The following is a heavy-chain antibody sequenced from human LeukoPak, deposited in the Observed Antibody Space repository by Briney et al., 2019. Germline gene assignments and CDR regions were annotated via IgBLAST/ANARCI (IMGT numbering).Heavy chain of an antibody. J-gene: IGHJ3*02. D-gene: IGHD3-16*02. V-gene: IGHV4-39*07. CDR2: IYYSGST. CDR3: ARGPGPGSLRAFDI. CDR1: GGSISSSSYY. Sequence: SETLSLTCTVSGGSISSSSYYWGWIRQPPGKGLEWIGSIYYSGSTYYNPSLKSRVTISVDTSKNQFSLKLSSVTAADTAVYYCARGPGPGSLRAFDIWGQGTMVTVSS.